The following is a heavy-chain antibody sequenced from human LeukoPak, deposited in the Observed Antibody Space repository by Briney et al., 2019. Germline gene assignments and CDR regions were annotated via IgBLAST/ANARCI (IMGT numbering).Heavy chain of an antibody. CDR2: IIPIFGTA. J-gene: IGHJ3*02. D-gene: IGHD2-21*02. CDR1: GGTFSSYA. CDR3: ARLGHIVVVTATDAFDI. Sequence: GSSVKASCKASGGTFSSYAISWVRQAPGQGLEWMGGIIPIFGTANYAQKFQGRVTITADKSTSTAYMELSSLRSEDTAVYYCARLGHIVVVTATDAFDIWGQGTMVTVS. V-gene: IGHV1-69*06.